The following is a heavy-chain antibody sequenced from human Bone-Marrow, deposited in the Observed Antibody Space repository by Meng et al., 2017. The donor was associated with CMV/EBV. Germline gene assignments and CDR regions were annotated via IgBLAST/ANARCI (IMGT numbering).Heavy chain of an antibody. V-gene: IGHV1-2*02. CDR1: GYTFTAYY. D-gene: IGHD2-21*01. CDR3: AREPQSTWFDP. Sequence: ASVKVSCKASGYTFTAYYIHWVRQAPGQGLKWLGWVNPDSGGTKHAQKFQGRVTMTRDTSTSTVYMELSSLRSDDTAVYYCAREPQSTWFDPWGQGTLVTVSS. J-gene: IGHJ5*02. CDR2: VNPDSGGT.